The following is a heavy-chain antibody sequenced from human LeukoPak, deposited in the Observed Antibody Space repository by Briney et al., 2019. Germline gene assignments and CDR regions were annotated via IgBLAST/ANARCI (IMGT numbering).Heavy chain of an antibody. CDR3: AKDHGHGSGTFDY. V-gene: IGHV3-30*18. J-gene: IGHJ4*02. CDR2: ISYDGSNK. CDR1: GFNFDEYA. D-gene: IGHD3-10*01. Sequence: PGGSLRLSCAASGFNFDEYAMSWVRQAPGKGLERVAVISYDGSNKYYADSVKGRFTISRDNSKNTLYLQMNSLRAEDTAVYYCAKDHGHGSGTFDYWGQGTLVTVSS.